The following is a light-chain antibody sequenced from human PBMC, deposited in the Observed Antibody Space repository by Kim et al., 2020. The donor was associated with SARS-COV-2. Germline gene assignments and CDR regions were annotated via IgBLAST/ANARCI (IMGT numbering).Light chain of an antibody. CDR1: SSDVGSYNR. V-gene: IGLV2-18*02. J-gene: IGLJ3*02. Sequence: GQSVTISCTGTSSDVGSYNRVSWYQQPPGTAPKLMIYEVRNRPSGVPDRFSGSKAGNTASLTISGLQAEDEADYYCSSYTSSSTGVFGGGTQLTVL. CDR2: EVR. CDR3: SSYTSSSTGV.